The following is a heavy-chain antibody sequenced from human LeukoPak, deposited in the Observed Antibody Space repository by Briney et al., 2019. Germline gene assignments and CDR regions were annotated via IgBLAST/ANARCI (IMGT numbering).Heavy chain of an antibody. Sequence: ASVKVSCEASGYTFTSYGITWVRQAPGQGLEWLGWISAYNGATNYAQRLQGRVTMTTDTSTNTAYMDLRSLRSDDTAVYYCARDRSSGSNYGDYWGQGTLVTVSS. J-gene: IGHJ4*02. CDR1: GYTFTSYG. V-gene: IGHV1-18*01. CDR3: ARDRSSGSNYGDY. CDR2: ISAYNGAT. D-gene: IGHD1-26*01.